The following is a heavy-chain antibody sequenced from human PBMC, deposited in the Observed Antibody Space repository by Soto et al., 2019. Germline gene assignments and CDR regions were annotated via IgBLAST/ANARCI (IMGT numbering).Heavy chain of an antibody. Sequence: QVQLQQWGAGLLKPSETLSLTCAVYGGSFSGYYWSWIRQPPGKGLEWIGEINHSGSTNYNPSLKGRVTISVDTSKNQFSLKLSSVTAADTAVYYCARGSWRSSSWPGWFDPWGQGTLVTVSS. CDR2: INHSGST. J-gene: IGHJ5*02. CDR3: ARGSWRSSSWPGWFDP. CDR1: GGSFSGYY. V-gene: IGHV4-34*01. D-gene: IGHD6-13*01.